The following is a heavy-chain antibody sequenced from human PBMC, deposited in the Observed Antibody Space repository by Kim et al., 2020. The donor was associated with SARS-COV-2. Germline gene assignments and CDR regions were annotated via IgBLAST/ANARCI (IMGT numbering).Heavy chain of an antibody. V-gene: IGHV1-69*13. D-gene: IGHD5-18*01. CDR2: IIPIFGTA. Sequence: SVKVSCKASGGTFSSYAISWVRQAPGQGLEWMGGIIPIFGTANYAQKFQGRVTITADESTSTAYMELSSLRSEDTAVYYCARVDTAMVTGVRYYYYGMDVWGQGTTVTVSS. CDR1: GGTFSSYA. CDR3: ARVDTAMVTGVRYYYYGMDV. J-gene: IGHJ6*02.